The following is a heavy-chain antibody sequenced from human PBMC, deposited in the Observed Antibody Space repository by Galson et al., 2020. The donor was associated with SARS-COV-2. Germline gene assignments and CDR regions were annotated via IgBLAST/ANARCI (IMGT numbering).Heavy chain of an antibody. V-gene: IGHV3-74*01. Sequence: ALHGESLKISCAASGFTFSSYWMHWVRQAPGKGLVWVSRIYSEGSSTSYADSVKGRFTISGDNAKNTLYLQMNSLRAEDTAVYYCARGDMGNDFFDHWGPGTLVTVS. CDR3: ARGDMGNDFFDH. CDR1: GFTFSSYW. CDR2: IYSEGSST. J-gene: IGHJ4*02. D-gene: IGHD3-16*01.